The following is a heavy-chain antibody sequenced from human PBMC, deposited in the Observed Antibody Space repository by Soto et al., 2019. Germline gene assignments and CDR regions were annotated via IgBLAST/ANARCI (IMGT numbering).Heavy chain of an antibody. Sequence: GESLKISCKGSGYRFTSYWIGWVRQMPGKGLEWMGIIYLGDSNTRYSPSFQGQVTISADKSISTAYLRWSSLKASDTAIYYCARQEYCSSTSCYTVDSWGQGTLVTVSS. CDR1: GYRFTSYW. CDR2: IYLGDSNT. D-gene: IGHD2-2*02. CDR3: ARQEYCSSTSCYTVDS. J-gene: IGHJ4*02. V-gene: IGHV5-51*01.